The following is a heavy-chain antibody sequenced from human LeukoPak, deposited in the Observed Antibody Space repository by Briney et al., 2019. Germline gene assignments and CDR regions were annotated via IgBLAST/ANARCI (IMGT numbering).Heavy chain of an antibody. V-gene: IGHV3-43*01. D-gene: IGHD6-6*01. Sequence: GGSLRLSCAASGFTFDDYTMHWVRQAPGKGLEWVSLISWNGVSTYYADSVKGRFTISRDNSKNSLYLQMNSLRTEDTALYCCAKERGSSGYFDYWGQGTLVTVSS. CDR3: AKERGSSGYFDY. CDR1: GFTFDDYT. CDR2: ISWNGVST. J-gene: IGHJ4*02.